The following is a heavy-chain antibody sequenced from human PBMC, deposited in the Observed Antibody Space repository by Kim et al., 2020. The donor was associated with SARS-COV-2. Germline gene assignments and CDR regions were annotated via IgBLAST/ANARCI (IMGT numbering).Heavy chain of an antibody. V-gene: IGHV1-69*13. D-gene: IGHD3-22*01. Sequence: SVKVSCKASGGTFSSYAISWVRQAPGQGLEWMGGIIPIFGTANYAQKFQGRVTITADESTSTAYMELSSLRSEDTAVYYCAGNMIVVEDYYYYGMDVWGQGTTVTVSS. CDR2: IIPIFGTA. CDR3: AGNMIVVEDYYYYGMDV. J-gene: IGHJ6*02. CDR1: GGTFSSYA.